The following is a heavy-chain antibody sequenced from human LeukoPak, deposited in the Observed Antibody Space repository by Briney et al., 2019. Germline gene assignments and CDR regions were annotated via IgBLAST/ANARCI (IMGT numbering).Heavy chain of an antibody. V-gene: IGHV4-59*01. Sequence: SETLSLTCTVSGGSIFDYYWAWIRQPPGKGLEWIGYIYYSGRTHYKPSLDSRATISVDMSKNQFSLKLSSVTAADTAVYYCARGGGRTNYYFDYWGQGSLVTVSS. J-gene: IGHJ4*02. CDR3: ARGGGRTNYYFDY. D-gene: IGHD2-15*01. CDR2: IYYSGRT. CDR1: GGSIFDYY.